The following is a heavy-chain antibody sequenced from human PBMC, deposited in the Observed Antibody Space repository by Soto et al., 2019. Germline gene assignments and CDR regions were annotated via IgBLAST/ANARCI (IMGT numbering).Heavy chain of an antibody. CDR3: ATEDESSGYAGTFHH. CDR1: GFTFSSYV. Sequence: GGSLRLSCTASGFTFSSYVMHWVRQAPGKGLEWVALISHEETTTTYTPSVKGRFTISRDNSKNTLYLQMNSLTAEDTAVYFCATEDESSGYAGTFHHWGQGTLVTVSS. D-gene: IGHD3-22*01. J-gene: IGHJ1*01. V-gene: IGHV3-30-3*01. CDR2: ISHEETTT.